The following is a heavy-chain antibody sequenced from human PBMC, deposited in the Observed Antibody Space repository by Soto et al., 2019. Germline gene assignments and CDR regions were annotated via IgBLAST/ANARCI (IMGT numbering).Heavy chain of an antibody. Sequence: QVQLVQSGAEVKNPGSSVKVSCKASGGTFSSYAISWVRQAPGQGLEWMGAIMPMFGSANYAQKFQGTVTITADESTSTAYMELSSLRSDDTAVYYCARGSIAAASYFDYWGQGTLITVSS. CDR3: ARGSIAAASYFDY. V-gene: IGHV1-69*01. CDR2: IMPMFGSA. D-gene: IGHD6-25*01. J-gene: IGHJ4*02. CDR1: GGTFSSYA.